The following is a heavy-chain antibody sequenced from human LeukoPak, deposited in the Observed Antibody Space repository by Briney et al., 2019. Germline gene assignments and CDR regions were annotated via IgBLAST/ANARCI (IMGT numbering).Heavy chain of an antibody. Sequence: GASVTVSCKASGYTFTSYGISWVRQAPGQGLEWMGWISAYNGNTNYAQKLQGRVTMTTDTSTSTAYMELRSLKSNHTAVYYCARSGYCSGGSCSPAAFDIWGQGTMVTVSS. CDR1: GYTFTSYG. V-gene: IGHV1-18*01. D-gene: IGHD2-15*01. CDR2: ISAYNGNT. J-gene: IGHJ3*02. CDR3: ARSGYCSGGSCSPAAFDI.